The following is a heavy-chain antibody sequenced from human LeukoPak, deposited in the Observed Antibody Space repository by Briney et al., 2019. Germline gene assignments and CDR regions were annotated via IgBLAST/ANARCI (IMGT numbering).Heavy chain of an antibody. CDR1: GFTFSDYY. CDR2: ISSSSSYI. V-gene: IGHV3-11*06. J-gene: IGHJ4*02. D-gene: IGHD3-22*01. CDR3: ARDRTSDYYDSSGYYPLGY. Sequence: PGGSLRLSCAASGFTFSDYYMSWIRQAPGKGLEWVSSISSSSSYIYYADSVKGRFTISRDNAKNSLYLQMNSLRAEDTAVYYCARDRTSDYYDSSGYYPLGYWGQGTLVTVSS.